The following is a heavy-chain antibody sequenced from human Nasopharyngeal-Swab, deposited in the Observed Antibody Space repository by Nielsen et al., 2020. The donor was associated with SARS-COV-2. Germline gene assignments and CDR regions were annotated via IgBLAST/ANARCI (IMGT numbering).Heavy chain of an antibody. CDR3: VGSSWYGDYYYYYGMDV. Sequence: SETLSLTCTVSDGSISSSSYYWGWIRQPPGKGLEWIGSIYYSGSTYYNPSLKSRVTISVDTSKNQFSLKLSSVTAADTAVYYCVGSSWYGDYYYYYGMDVWGQGTTVTVSS. D-gene: IGHD6-13*01. CDR2: IYYSGST. V-gene: IGHV4-39*07. CDR1: DGSISSSSYY. J-gene: IGHJ6*02.